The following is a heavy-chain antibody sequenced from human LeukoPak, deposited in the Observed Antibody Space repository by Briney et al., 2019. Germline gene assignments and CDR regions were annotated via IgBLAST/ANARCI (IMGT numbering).Heavy chain of an antibody. CDR3: AREGCTNGVCPVYFQH. CDR2: IYTSGST. J-gene: IGHJ1*01. Sequence: PSETLSLTCTVSGGSISSYYWSWIRQPAGKGLEWIGRIYTSGSTNYNPSLKSRVTMSVGTSKNQFSLKLSSVTAADTAVYYCAREGCTNGVCPVYFQHWGQGTLVTVSS. CDR1: GGSISSYY. V-gene: IGHV4-4*07. D-gene: IGHD2-8*01.